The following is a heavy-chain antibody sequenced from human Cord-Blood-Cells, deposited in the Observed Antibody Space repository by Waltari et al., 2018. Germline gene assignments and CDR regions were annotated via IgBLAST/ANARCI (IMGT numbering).Heavy chain of an antibody. D-gene: IGHD3-16*01. J-gene: IGHJ5*02. Sequence: QVQLQQWGAGLLKPSETLSLTCAVYGGSFSGYYWSWIRQPPGKGLEWIGESNRRGSTNSNPSLRSRVTISVDTSKNQFSLKLSSVTAADTAVYYCARGQGGWFDPWGQGTLVTVSS. CDR1: GGSFSGYY. CDR2: SNRRGST. CDR3: ARGQGGWFDP. V-gene: IGHV4-34*01.